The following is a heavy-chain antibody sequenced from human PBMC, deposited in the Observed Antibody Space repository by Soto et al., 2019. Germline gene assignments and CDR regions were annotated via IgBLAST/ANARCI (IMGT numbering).Heavy chain of an antibody. J-gene: IGHJ6*03. CDR3: AKDFFRAWAATPLGYYYYMDV. Sequence: GGSLRLSCAASGFTFSSYGMHWVRQAPGKGLEWVAVISYDGSNKYYADSVKGRFTISRDNSKNTLYLQMNSLRAEDTAVYYCAKDFFRAWAATPLGYYYYMDVWGKGTTVTVSS. D-gene: IGHD2-15*01. CDR1: GFTFSSYG. V-gene: IGHV3-30*18. CDR2: ISYDGSNK.